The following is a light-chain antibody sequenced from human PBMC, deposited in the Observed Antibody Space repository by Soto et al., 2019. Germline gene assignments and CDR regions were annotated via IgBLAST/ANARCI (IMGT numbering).Light chain of an antibody. Sequence: DSRMTQVPCSRCASGVDRVTITCQASQDITNYLCWYQQKPGQAPKLLIYDASTLVTGVPSRFSGSGSGTDFTFTINSLQPEDLATYYCQQYANLPIPFGQGTRLEIK. V-gene: IGKV1-33*01. CDR3: QQYANLPIP. CDR1: QDITNY. J-gene: IGKJ5*01. CDR2: DAS.